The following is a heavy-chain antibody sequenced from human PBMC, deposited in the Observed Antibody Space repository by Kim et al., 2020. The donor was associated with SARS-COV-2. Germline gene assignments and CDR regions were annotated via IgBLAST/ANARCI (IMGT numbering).Heavy chain of an antibody. Sequence: SETLSLTCTVSGGSISSSSYYWGWIRQPPGKGLEWFGSTYYSGSTYYNLSLKSRVTISVDTSKNQFSLKLSSVTAADTAVYYCARLCRSTIVVVVAATPSAFDIWGQGTMVTVSS. J-gene: IGHJ3*02. D-gene: IGHD2-15*01. V-gene: IGHV4-39*01. CDR3: ARLCRSTIVVVVAATPSAFDI. CDR2: TYYSGST. CDR1: GGSISSSSYY.